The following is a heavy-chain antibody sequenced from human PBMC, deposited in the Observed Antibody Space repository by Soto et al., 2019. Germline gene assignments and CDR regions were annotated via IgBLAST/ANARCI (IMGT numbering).Heavy chain of an antibody. V-gene: IGHV3-48*02. CDR1: RFTFSDYA. CDR2: ITSGGTI. J-gene: IGHJ4*02. D-gene: IGHD2-15*01. CDR3: ARTGYSSGWHFDY. Sequence: GGSLRLSCAASRFTFSDYAFNWVRQAPGKGLEWVSYITSGGTIFYADSVKGRFTISRDNAKNSLYLDMNSLRHEDTAVYYCARTGYSSGWHFDYWGRGTQVTVSS.